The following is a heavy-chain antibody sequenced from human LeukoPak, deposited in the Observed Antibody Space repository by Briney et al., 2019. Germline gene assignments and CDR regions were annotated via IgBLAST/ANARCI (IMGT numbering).Heavy chain of an antibody. V-gene: IGHV1-8*01. CDR2: MDPNSGST. CDR1: GYNFSTYD. D-gene: IGHD3-10*01. CDR3: ARFSGSGSPNRY. J-gene: IGHJ4*02. Sequence: GASVKVSCKTSGYNFSTYDINWVRQASGQGLEWMGWMDPNSGSTGYAQKFQDRVTMTRNTSINTAYMELSSLRSEDTAVYYRARFSGSGSPNRYWGQGTLVTVSS.